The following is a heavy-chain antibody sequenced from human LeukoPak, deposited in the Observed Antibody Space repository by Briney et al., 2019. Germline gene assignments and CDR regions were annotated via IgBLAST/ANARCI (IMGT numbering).Heavy chain of an antibody. CDR3: VRARSYDSSGYYYYYGMDV. Sequence: SETLSLTCTVSGGSISSSSYYWGWIRQPPGKGLEWIGSIYHSGSTYYNPSLKSRVTISVDTSKNQFSLKLSSVTAADTAVYYCVRARSYDSSGYYYYYGMDVWGQGTTVTVSS. CDR2: IYHSGST. J-gene: IGHJ6*02. D-gene: IGHD3-22*01. CDR1: GGSISSSSYY. V-gene: IGHV4-39*07.